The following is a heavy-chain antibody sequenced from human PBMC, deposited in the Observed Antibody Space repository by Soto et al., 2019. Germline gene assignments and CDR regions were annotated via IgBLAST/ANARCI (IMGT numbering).Heavy chain of an antibody. J-gene: IGHJ6*03. CDR1: GFTFSSYS. V-gene: IGHV3-21*01. CDR2: ISSSSSYI. Sequence: GGSLRLSCAASGFTFSSYSMNWVRQAPGKGLEWVSSISSSSSYIYYADSVKGRFTISRDNAKNSLYLQMNSLRAEDTAVYYCARDETAAATYRTYYYMDVWGKGTTVTVSS. CDR3: ARDETAAATYRTYYYMDV. D-gene: IGHD2-15*01.